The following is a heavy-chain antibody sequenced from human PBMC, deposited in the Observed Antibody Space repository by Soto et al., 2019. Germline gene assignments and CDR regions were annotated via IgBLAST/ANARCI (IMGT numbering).Heavy chain of an antibody. CDR3: AKVGGYSSSSGGNFDY. CDR2: ISYDGSNK. J-gene: IGHJ4*02. V-gene: IGHV3-30*18. D-gene: IGHD6-6*01. CDR1: GFTFSSYG. Sequence: ESGGGVVQPGRSLRLSCAASGFTFSSYGMHWVRQAPGKGLEWVAVISYDGSNKYYADSVKGRFTISRDNSKNTLYLQMNSLRAEDTAVYYCAKVGGYSSSSGGNFDYWGQGTLVTVSS.